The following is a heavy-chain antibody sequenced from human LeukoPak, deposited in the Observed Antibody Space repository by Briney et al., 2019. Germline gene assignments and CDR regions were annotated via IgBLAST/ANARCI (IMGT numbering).Heavy chain of an antibody. Sequence: ASVKVSCKASGYTFTNYGISWVRQAPGQGLEWMGWISAYNGNTNYAQKLQARVTMTTDTSTSTAYMELRSLRSDDTAVYYCAREVVTTDSYYYYYYMDVWGKGTTVTVSS. CDR2: ISAYNGNT. V-gene: IGHV1-18*01. CDR1: GYTFTNYG. J-gene: IGHJ6*03. CDR3: AREVVTTDSYYYYYYMDV. D-gene: IGHD3-3*01.